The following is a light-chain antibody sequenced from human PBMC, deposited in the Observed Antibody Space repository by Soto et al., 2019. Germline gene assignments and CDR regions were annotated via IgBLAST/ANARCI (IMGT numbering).Light chain of an antibody. V-gene: IGKV3-20*01. J-gene: IGKJ3*01. Sequence: EIVLTQSPGTLSLSPGETATLSCRASQSVYTKYLAWYQQKPGQAPRLLISGVSTRAAGIPDRFSGSGSGTDFTRTIGRVEPEDFPVYYCQQFGASPLVTFGPGTKVDIK. CDR2: GVS. CDR3: QQFGASPLVT. CDR1: QSVYTKY.